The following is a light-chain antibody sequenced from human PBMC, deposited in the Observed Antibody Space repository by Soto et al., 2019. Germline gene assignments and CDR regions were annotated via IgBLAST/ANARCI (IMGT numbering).Light chain of an antibody. CDR2: GNS. Sequence: QSVLTQPPSVSGAPGQRVTISRTGSSSNIGAGYDVHWYQQLPGTAPKLLIYGNSNRPSGVPDRFSGSKSGTSASLAITGLQAEDEADYYFQSYDRSLSVLFGGGTKVTVL. J-gene: IGLJ2*01. V-gene: IGLV1-40*01. CDR3: QSYDRSLSVL. CDR1: SSNIGAGYD.